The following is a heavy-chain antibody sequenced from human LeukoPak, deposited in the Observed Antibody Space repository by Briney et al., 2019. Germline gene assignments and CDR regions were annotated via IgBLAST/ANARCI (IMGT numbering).Heavy chain of an antibody. Sequence: PGGSLRLSCAASGFTFSSYAMSWVRQAPGKGLEWVSAISGSGGSTYYADSVKGRFTISRDNSKNTLYLQMNSLRAEDTAVYYCAKAPDRSEQQLVHWFDPWGQGTLVTVSS. J-gene: IGHJ5*02. CDR2: ISGSGGST. V-gene: IGHV3-23*01. D-gene: IGHD6-13*01. CDR3: AKAPDRSEQQLVHWFDP. CDR1: GFTFSSYA.